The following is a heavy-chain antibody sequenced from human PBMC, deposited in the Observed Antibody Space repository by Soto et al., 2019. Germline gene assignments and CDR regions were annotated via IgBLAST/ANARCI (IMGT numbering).Heavy chain of an antibody. D-gene: IGHD2-2*01. CDR1: GFTFSSYG. CDR2: IWYDGSNK. V-gene: IGHV3-33*01. J-gene: IGHJ6*02. Sequence: HPGGSLRLSCAASGFTFSSYGMHWVRQAPGKGLEWVAVIWYDGSNKYYADSVKGRFTISRDNSKNTLYLQMNSLRAEDTAVYYCARDGPDIVVVPSPLYYYYYGMDVWGQGTTVTVSS. CDR3: ARDGPDIVVVPSPLYYYYYGMDV.